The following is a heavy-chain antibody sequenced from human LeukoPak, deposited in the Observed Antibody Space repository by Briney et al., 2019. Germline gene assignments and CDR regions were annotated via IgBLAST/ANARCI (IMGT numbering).Heavy chain of an antibody. CDR2: ISSSSSYI. J-gene: IGHJ4*02. D-gene: IGHD3-10*01. CDR1: GFTFSSYS. CDR3: ARDQVKPPEKWSSWDFDY. V-gene: IGHV3-21*01. Sequence: GGSLRLSCAASGFTFSSYSMNWVRQAPGKGLEWVSSISSSSSYIYYADSVKGRFTIFRDNAKNSLYLQMNSLRAEDTAVYYCARDQVKPPEKWSSWDFDYWGQGTLVTVSS.